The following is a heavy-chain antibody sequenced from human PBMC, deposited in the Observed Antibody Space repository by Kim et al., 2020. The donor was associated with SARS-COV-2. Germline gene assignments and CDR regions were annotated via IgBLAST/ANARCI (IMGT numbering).Heavy chain of an antibody. CDR3: ARDREITMVRGGIFDP. D-gene: IGHD3-10*01. CDR2: TYYRSKWYN. V-gene: IGHV6-1*01. CDR1: GDSVSSNSAA. Sequence: SQTLSLTCAISGDSVSSNSAAWNWIRQSPSRGLEWLGRTYYRSKWYNDYAVSVKSRITINPDTSKNQFSLQLNSVTPEDTAVYYCARDREITMVRGGIFDPWGQGTLVTVSS. J-gene: IGHJ5*02.